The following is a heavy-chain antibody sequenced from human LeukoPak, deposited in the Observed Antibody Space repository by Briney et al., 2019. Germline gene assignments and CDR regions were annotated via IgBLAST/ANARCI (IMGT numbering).Heavy chain of an antibody. CDR3: ARWTSKFDF. Sequence: GGSLRLSCAASGFTFSNYWMSWVRQAPGKGLEWVANINQDGSEKYYVDSVKGRFTISRDNAKNSLYLQMSSLRAEDTAVCYCARWTSKFDFWGQGTLVTVSS. CDR1: GFTFSNYW. CDR2: INQDGSEK. D-gene: IGHD1-1*01. V-gene: IGHV3-7*05. J-gene: IGHJ4*02.